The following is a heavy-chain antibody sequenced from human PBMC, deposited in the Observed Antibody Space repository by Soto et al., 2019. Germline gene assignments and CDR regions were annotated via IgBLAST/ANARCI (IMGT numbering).Heavy chain of an antibody. CDR3: AKDGSYSTGYYYGMDV. J-gene: IGHJ6*02. Sequence: PGGSLRLSCAASEFTFRSYWMHWVRQSPGKGLVWVSRISGDGSGTNYADSVKGRFTISRDSAKNTVYLQIDSLRAEDTAVYYCAKDGSYSTGYYYGMDVWGQGTTVTVSS. CDR1: EFTFRSYW. D-gene: IGHD1-26*01. V-gene: IGHV3-74*01. CDR2: ISGDGSGT.